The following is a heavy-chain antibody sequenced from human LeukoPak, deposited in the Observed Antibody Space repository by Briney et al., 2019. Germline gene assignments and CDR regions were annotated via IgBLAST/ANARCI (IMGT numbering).Heavy chain of an antibody. CDR2: INHSGST. V-gene: IGHV4-34*01. CDR3: ASTERCSTACPLDY. J-gene: IGHJ4*02. D-gene: IGHD2-2*01. CDR1: GGSFRGYY. Sequence: SETLSLTCAVYGGSFRGYYWSWIRQPPGKGLEWIGEINHSGSTNYNPSLKGRVIISLDTYMKKFSLKLNSVTAADTAVYYCASTERCSTACPLDYWGQGTLVTVSS.